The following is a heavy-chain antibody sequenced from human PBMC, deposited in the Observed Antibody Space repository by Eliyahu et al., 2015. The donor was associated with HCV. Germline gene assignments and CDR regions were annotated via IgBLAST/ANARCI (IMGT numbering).Heavy chain of an antibody. J-gene: IGHJ4*02. V-gene: IGHV4-4*07. Sequence: QVQLQESGPGLVKPSETLSLTCTVSGGXISSYYWSWIRQPAGKGLEWIGRIYTSGRTNYNPPLKSRVTMSVDTSKNQFSLKLSSVTAADTAVYYCARELGYCSGGSCYGFDYWGQGTLVTVSS. D-gene: IGHD2-15*01. CDR1: GGXISSYY. CDR2: IYTSGRT. CDR3: ARELGYCSGGSCYGFDY.